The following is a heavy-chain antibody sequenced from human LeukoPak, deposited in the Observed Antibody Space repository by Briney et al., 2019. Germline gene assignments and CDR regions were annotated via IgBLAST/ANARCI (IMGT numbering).Heavy chain of an antibody. Sequence: SVTLSLTCAVYGLSFSDYYWSWLPQAPGQGLEWFVEINHSGNTNNNPSLKSRVTISIDTSKNQFSLKLSSVTAADTAVYYCARGGGRSCTGGTCFLSWFDPWGQGTLVTVSS. CDR2: INHSGNT. J-gene: IGHJ5*02. CDR1: GLSFSDYY. V-gene: IGHV4-34*01. D-gene: IGHD2-15*01. CDR3: ARGGGRSCTGGTCFLSWFDP.